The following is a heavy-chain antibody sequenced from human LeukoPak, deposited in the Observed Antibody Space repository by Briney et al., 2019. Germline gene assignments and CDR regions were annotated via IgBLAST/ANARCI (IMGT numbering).Heavy chain of an antibody. CDR3: ARVAVACHSRYFFDY. CDR2: ISSSSHT. D-gene: IGHD6-19*01. V-gene: IGHV3-11*05. J-gene: IGHJ4*02. Sequence: GGSLRLSCTASGFTFSDYYMTWIRQAPGKGLEWVSYISSSSHTNYADSVKGRFTISRDNAKNSLYLQMNSLRAEDTAVYYCARVAVACHSRYFFDYWGQGTLVTVSS. CDR1: GFTFSDYY.